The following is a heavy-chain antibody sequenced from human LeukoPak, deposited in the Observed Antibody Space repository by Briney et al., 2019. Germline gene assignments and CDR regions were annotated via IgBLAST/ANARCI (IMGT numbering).Heavy chain of an antibody. J-gene: IGHJ6*02. CDR2: ISGSGGST. Sequence: GGSLRLSCAASGFTFSSYAMSWVRQAPGKGLEWVSAISGSGGSTYYADSVKGRFIISRDNSKNTLYLQMNSLRAEDTAVYYCAKDGAPWELYYGMDVWGQGTTVTVSS. D-gene: IGHD1-26*01. CDR3: AKDGAPWELYYGMDV. V-gene: IGHV3-23*01. CDR1: GFTFSSYA.